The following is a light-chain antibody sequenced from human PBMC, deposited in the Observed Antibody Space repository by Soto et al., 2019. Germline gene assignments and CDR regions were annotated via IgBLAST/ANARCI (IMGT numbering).Light chain of an antibody. Sequence: EIVMTQSPDTVYVSPGERATLSCRASQSVRSNLAWYQHKPGQAPRLLIYDASNRATGIPARFSGSGSGTDFTLTIGSLEPEDFAVYYCQQRSTWPPFTFGPGTKVDIK. CDR1: QSVRSN. J-gene: IGKJ3*01. CDR3: QQRSTWPPFT. CDR2: DAS. V-gene: IGKV3-11*01.